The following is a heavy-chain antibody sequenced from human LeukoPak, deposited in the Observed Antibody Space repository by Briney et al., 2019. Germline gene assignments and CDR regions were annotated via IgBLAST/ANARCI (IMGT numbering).Heavy chain of an antibody. Sequence: GRSLRLSCAASGFTFSSYAMHWVRQAPGKGLEWVAVISYDGSNKYYAGSVKGRFTISRDNSKNTLYLQMNSPRAEDTAVYYCARDGLKQQLVRDAFDIWGQGTMVTVSS. J-gene: IGHJ3*02. V-gene: IGHV3-30-3*01. CDR3: ARDGLKQQLVRDAFDI. CDR1: GFTFSSYA. CDR2: ISYDGSNK. D-gene: IGHD6-13*01.